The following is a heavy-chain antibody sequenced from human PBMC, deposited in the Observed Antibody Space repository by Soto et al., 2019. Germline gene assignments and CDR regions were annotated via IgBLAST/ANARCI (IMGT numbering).Heavy chain of an antibody. CDR2: IKTKTQGETT. V-gene: IGHV3-15*07. Sequence: EVQLAESGGGLVKPGGSLRLSCTASGFSISSAWMNWVRQAPGKGLVWVGRIKTKTQGETTDYPAPVKGRFTISRDDSKNTLYLQMNSLKMEDTAVYYCTTGSVEGYWGQGTLVTVSS. CDR1: GFSISSAW. CDR3: TTGSVEGY. D-gene: IGHD3-3*01. J-gene: IGHJ4*02.